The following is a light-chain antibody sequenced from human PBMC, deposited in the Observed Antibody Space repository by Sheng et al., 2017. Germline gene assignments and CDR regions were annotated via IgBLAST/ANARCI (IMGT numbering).Light chain of an antibody. CDR2: GAS. Sequence: EIVMTQSPATLSVSPGETATLSCRASQSVSINLAWYQHKSGQAPRLLIYGASTRATGVPARFSGSGSGTQFSLTISSLQSEDFAIYHCQQYDNWPPHTFGQGTKLEI. CDR1: QSVSIN. CDR3: QQYDNWPPHT. J-gene: IGKJ2*01. V-gene: IGKV3-15*01.